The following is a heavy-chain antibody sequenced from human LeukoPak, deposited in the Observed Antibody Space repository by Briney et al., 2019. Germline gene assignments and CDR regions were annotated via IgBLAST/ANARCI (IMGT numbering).Heavy chain of an antibody. CDR2: IYYSGST. V-gene: IGHV4-59*08. CDR3: ARGTYGSGSYTFDY. J-gene: IGHJ4*02. Sequence: SETLSLTCTVSGGSITGYYWSWIRQPPGKGLEWIGYIYYSGSTNYHPSLKGRVTISVDTSKNQFSLKLSSVTAADTAVYYCARGTYGSGSYTFDYWGQGTLVTVSS. CDR1: GGSITGYY. D-gene: IGHD3-10*01.